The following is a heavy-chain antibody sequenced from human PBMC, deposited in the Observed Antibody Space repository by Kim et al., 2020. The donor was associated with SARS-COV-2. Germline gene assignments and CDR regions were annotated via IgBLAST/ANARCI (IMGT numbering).Heavy chain of an antibody. Sequence: YYADSVKGRFTISRDNAKNSLYLQMNSLRAEDTAVYYCARARIPRGAFQHWGQGTLVTVSS. CDR3: ARARIPRGAFQH. D-gene: IGHD3-10*01. V-gene: IGHV3-21*01. J-gene: IGHJ1*01.